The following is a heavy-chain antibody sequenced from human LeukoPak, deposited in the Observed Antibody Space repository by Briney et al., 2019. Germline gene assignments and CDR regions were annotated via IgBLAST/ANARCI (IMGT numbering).Heavy chain of an antibody. J-gene: IGHJ5*02. CDR2: IKSKTDGGTT. CDR3: TTDPIYRVAVTP. Sequence: GGSLRLSCAASGFTFSNAWMNWVRQAPGKGLEWVGRIKSKTDGGTTDYAAPVKGRFTTSRDDSKNTLYLQMNSLKTEDTAVYYCTTDPIYRVAVTPWGQGTLVTVSS. D-gene: IGHD4-11*01. CDR1: GFTFSNAW. V-gene: IGHV3-15*07.